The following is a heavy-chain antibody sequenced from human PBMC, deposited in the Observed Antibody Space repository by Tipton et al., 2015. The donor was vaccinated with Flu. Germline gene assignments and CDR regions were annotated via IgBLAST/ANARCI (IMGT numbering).Heavy chain of an antibody. J-gene: IGHJ5*02. CDR2: VHQAGTT. CDR1: GDSIGSDYF. V-gene: IGHV4-38-2*01. D-gene: IGHD4-11*01. CDR3: ARRDYRNYVSEPKIWFDP. Sequence: TLSLTCSVSGDSIGSDYFWGWIRQPPGKGLEWIGNVHQAGTTYYNPSLRSRITISLDRPENQFSLRLTSVTAADTAVYYCARRDYRNYVSEPKIWFDPWGQGTLVTVTS.